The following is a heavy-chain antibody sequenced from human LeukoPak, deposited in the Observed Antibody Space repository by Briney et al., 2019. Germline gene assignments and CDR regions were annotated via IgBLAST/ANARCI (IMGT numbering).Heavy chain of an antibody. V-gene: IGHV1-8*03. Sequence: GASVKVSFKASGYTFTNYDINWVRQATAQGLEWMGWRIPNNGNTAYAQKFQSRVTITWETTTNTAYIEMSSLTSEDTAVYYCARDLGYCSSTSCPYNWFDPWGQGTLVTVSS. CDR2: RIPNNGNT. J-gene: IGHJ5*02. CDR1: GYTFTNYD. CDR3: ARDLGYCSSTSCPYNWFDP. D-gene: IGHD2-2*01.